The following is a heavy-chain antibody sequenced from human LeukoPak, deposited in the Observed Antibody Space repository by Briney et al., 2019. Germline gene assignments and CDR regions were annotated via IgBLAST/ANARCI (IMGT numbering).Heavy chain of an antibody. J-gene: IGHJ4*02. V-gene: IGHV3-74*01. CDR3: AKDRTYYYESGGD. CDR2: IYSDSSRT. Sequence: GGSLGLSCAASGFSFSTTWMHWVRQAPGKGLEWVALIYSDSSRTTYADSVKGRFTISRDNAKNTVYLQMNSLRAEDTAVYYCAKDRTYYYESGGDWGQGTLVTVSS. CDR1: GFSFSTTW. D-gene: IGHD3-22*01.